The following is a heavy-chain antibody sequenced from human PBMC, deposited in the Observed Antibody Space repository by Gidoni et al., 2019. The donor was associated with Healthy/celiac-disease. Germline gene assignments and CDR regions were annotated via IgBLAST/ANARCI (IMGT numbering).Heavy chain of an antibody. CDR3: ARSIAPRNWFDP. CDR2: ISAYNGNT. CDR1: GYPFNSDG. V-gene: IGHV1-18*04. Sequence: QVQLMQSGAEVKKPGDSVKVSCNATGYPFNSDGIRWVRQAHGQGLEWMGWISAYNGNTNYAQKLQGRVTMTTDTSTSTAYMELRSLRSDDTAVYYCARSIAPRNWFDPWGQGTLVTVSS. J-gene: IGHJ5*02.